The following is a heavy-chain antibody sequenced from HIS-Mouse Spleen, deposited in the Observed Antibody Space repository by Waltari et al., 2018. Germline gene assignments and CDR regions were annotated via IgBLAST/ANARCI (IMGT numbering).Heavy chain of an antibody. J-gene: IGHJ2*01. CDR1: GGSISSSSYY. CDR3: AREIPYSSSWYDWYFDL. CDR2: IYYSWST. D-gene: IGHD6-13*01. Sequence: QLQLQESGPGLVKPSETLSLTCTVSGGSISSSSYYWGWIRQPPGKGLEWIGSIYYSWSTYYNTSLKSRVTISVDTSKNQFSLKLSSVTAADTAVYYCAREIPYSSSWYDWYFDLWGRGTLVTVSS. V-gene: IGHV4-39*07.